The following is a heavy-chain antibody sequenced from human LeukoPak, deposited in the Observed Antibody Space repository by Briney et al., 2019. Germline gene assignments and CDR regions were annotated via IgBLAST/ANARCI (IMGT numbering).Heavy chain of an antibody. J-gene: IGHJ5*02. CDR2: IIGFNGHT. CDR1: GYTFNHYG. V-gene: IGHV1-18*04. CDR3: ARVHYDSSGFLDP. Sequence: ASVKVSCKASGYTFNHYGITWVRHAPGQGVEWMGGIIGFNGHTQIAQKIQGRGMLTTDTSTNTAYMELSSLRSADTAAYFCARVHYDSSGFLDPWGQGTLVTVSS. D-gene: IGHD3-22*01.